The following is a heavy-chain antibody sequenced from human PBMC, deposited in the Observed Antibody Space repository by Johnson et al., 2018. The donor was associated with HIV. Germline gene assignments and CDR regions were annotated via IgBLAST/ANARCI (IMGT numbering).Heavy chain of an antibody. CDR2: INWNGGSI. CDR3: ARVGVDDAFDF. CDR1: GFTFDDYG. D-gene: IGHD2-15*01. J-gene: IGHJ3*01. Sequence: MLLVESGGGVVRPGGSLRLSCVVSGFTFDDYGMSWVRQAPGKGLEWVSGINWNGGSIGYADSVKGRFTISRDNAKNSLYLQMNSLRAEDTALYSCARVGVDDAFDFWGQGTMVTVSS. V-gene: IGHV3-20*04.